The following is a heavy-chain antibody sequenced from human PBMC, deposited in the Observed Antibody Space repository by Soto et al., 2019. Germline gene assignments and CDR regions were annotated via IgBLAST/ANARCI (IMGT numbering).Heavy chain of an antibody. CDR2: INSDGTST. J-gene: IGHJ4*02. Sequence: EVQLVESGGGLVQPGGSLRLSCAASGFTFSRHWMHWVRQAPGKGLVWVSRINSDGTSTNYADSVKGRFTISRDNAKNTLYLHMNSLRGEDTAVYHCASPYTATIHNGLNSWGQGTLVTVSS. CDR3: ASPYTATIHNGLNS. CDR1: GFTFSRHW. V-gene: IGHV3-74*01. D-gene: IGHD5-12*01.